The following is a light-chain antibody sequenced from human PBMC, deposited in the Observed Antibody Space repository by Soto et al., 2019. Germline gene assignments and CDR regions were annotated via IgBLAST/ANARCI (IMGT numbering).Light chain of an antibody. J-gene: IGLJ2*01. Sequence: QSALTQPASVSGSPGQSITISCTGTSSDVGGYNYVSWYQQHPGKAPKLMIYDVSNQPSGVSNRFSGSKSGNTASLTISGLQAEDEADYYCSSYTGSSTVVFGGGTKLTVL. CDR2: DVS. V-gene: IGLV2-14*01. CDR1: SSDVGGYNY. CDR3: SSYTGSSTVV.